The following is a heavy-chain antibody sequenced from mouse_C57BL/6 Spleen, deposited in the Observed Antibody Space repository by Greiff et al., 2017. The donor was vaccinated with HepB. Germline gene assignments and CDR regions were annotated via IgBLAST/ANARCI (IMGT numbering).Heavy chain of an antibody. CDR2: ISNGGGST. CDR1: GFTFSDYY. J-gene: IGHJ3*01. D-gene: IGHD4-1*01. Sequence: EVKVVESGGGLVQPGGSLKLSCAASGFTFSDYYMYWVRQTPEKRLEWVAYISNGGGSTYYPDTVKGRFTISRDNAKNTLYLQMSRLKSEDTAMYYCARHPPSGTWFAYWGQGTLVTVSA. CDR3: ARHPPSGTWFAY. V-gene: IGHV5-12*01.